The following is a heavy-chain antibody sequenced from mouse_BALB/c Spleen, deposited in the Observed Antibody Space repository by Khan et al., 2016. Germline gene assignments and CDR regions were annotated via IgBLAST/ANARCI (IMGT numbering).Heavy chain of an antibody. CDR1: GFTFSDSY. J-gene: IGHJ2*01. V-gene: IGHV5-12*02. Sequence: EVELVESGGGLVQPGGSLKLSCATSGFTFSDSYMYWVRQTPEKRLEWVAYISNGGGSTYYPDTVKGRFTISRDNAKNTLYLQMSRLKSEDTAMYYCERQGLGHYFDYWGQGTTLTVSS. D-gene: IGHD4-1*01. CDR2: ISNGGGST. CDR3: ERQGLGHYFDY.